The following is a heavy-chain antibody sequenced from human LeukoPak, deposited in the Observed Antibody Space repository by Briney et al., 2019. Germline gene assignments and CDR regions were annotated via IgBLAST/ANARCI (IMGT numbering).Heavy chain of an antibody. Sequence: PVGCLRLSPAASGFTSSRYSMNWVRPGPGKGLEWVASISTGSSYKYHADLVMGRFTISRENGENSLYLQMNSLRGEDTAVYFCAKDKGGYKYEYYFDSWGQGALLTVSS. J-gene: IGHJ4*02. CDR1: GFTSSRYS. CDR3: AKDKGGYKYEYYFDS. CDR2: ISTGSSYK. V-gene: IGHV3-21*01. D-gene: IGHD5-18*01.